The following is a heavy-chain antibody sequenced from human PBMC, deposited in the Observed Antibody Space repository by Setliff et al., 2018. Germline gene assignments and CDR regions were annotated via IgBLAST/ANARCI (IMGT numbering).Heavy chain of an antibody. Sequence: PSETLSLTCTVSGGSISSGSYYWGWIRQPPRKGLEWIGSIHYSGSTYYNPSLKSRVTISVDTSKNQFSLKLDSVIVADTAVYYCASNPFNSDPPYYFDYWGQGTLVTVSS. CDR3: ASNPFNSDPPYYFDY. V-gene: IGHV4-39*01. CDR2: IHYSGST. D-gene: IGHD2-21*02. CDR1: GGSISSGSYY. J-gene: IGHJ4*02.